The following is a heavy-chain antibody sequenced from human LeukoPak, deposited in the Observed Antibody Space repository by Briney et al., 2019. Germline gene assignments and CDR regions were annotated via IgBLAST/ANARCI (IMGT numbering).Heavy chain of an antibody. CDR2: VSAYNGAT. CDR3: ARVDLYYDSSGYSRAANDY. J-gene: IGHJ4*02. V-gene: IGHV1-18*01. CDR1: GYTFTGYA. Sequence: ASVKVSCKASGYTFTGYAISWVRQAPGQGLEWMGWVSAYNGATNYAQNFQDRVTMTTDTPTTTAYMELRSLRSDDTAVYFCARVDLYYDSSGYSRAANDYWGQGTWSPSPQ. D-gene: IGHD3-22*01.